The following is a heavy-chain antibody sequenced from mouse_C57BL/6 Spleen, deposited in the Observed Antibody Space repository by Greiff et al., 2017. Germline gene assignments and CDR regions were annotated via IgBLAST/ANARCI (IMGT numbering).Heavy chain of an antibody. CDR2: IDPETGGT. Sequence: VQLQQSGAELVRPGASVTLSCKASGYTFTDYEMHWVKQTPVHGLEWIGAIDPETGGTASNQQFQGKAILTADKSSSTAYMVLRSLTSEDSAVYYCTREGANWGLDYWGQGTTLTVSS. D-gene: IGHD4-1*01. J-gene: IGHJ2*01. V-gene: IGHV1-15*01. CDR1: GYTFTDYE. CDR3: TREGANWGLDY.